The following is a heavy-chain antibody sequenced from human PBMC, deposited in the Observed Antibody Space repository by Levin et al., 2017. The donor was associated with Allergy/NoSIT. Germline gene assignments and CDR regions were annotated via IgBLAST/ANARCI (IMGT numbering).Heavy chain of an antibody. J-gene: IGHJ4*02. Sequence: GGSLRLSCAASGFTFSNAWMSWVRQAPGKGLEWVGRIKSKTDGGTTDYAAPVKGRFTISRDDSKNTLYLQMNSLKTEDTAVYYCTTAPGGSRGWYDGYWGQGTLVTVSS. CDR1: GFTFSNAW. D-gene: IGHD6-19*01. CDR3: TTAPGGSRGWYDGY. CDR2: IKSKTDGGTT. V-gene: IGHV3-15*01.